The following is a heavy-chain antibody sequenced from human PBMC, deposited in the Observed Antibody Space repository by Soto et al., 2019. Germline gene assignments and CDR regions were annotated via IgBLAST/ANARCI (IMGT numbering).Heavy chain of an antibody. D-gene: IGHD3-3*01. V-gene: IGHV2-5*02. CDR1: GFSLTTSGVG. CDR2: IYWDDDK. J-gene: IGHJ4*02. Sequence: QITLNESGPTVVSPTETLTLTCRFSGFSLTTSGVGVGWIRQSPGKAPEWLALIYWDDDKRYSASLKSRLTITKDNSENQGVLTVSDLDPTDTATYYCAHRVLRTVFGLVTTTAIYFDFWGQGTPVAVSS. CDR3: AHRVLRTVFGLVTTTAIYFDF.